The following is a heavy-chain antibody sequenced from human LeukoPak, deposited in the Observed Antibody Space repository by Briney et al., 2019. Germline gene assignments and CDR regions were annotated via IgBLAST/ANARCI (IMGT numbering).Heavy chain of an antibody. D-gene: IGHD2-2*01. CDR2: ISGSGGST. Sequence: GGSLRLSCAASGFTFNSYAMSWVRQAPGKGLEWVSAISGSGGSTYYADSVKGRFTISRDDSKNTLYLQMNSLRAEDTAVYYCAKPYCSSTSCESNSDSFDIWGQGTMVTVSS. CDR3: AKPYCSSTSCESNSDSFDI. V-gene: IGHV3-23*01. J-gene: IGHJ3*02. CDR1: GFTFNSYA.